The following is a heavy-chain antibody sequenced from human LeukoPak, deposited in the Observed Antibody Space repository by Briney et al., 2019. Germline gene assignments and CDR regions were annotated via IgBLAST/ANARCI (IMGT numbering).Heavy chain of an antibody. CDR1: DDSINSRSYF. CDR2: LYYGGNT. D-gene: IGHD5-12*01. CDR3: ERHRRPGYGGSENAFDI. Sequence: SETLSLTCTVSDDSINSRSYFWDWIRQPPGKGLEWIGNLYYGGNTHYNPSLKSRVTISADTSNNQFSLNLSSVTATDTAVYYCERHRRPGYGGSENAFDIWGQGTMVTVSS. J-gene: IGHJ3*02. V-gene: IGHV4-39*01.